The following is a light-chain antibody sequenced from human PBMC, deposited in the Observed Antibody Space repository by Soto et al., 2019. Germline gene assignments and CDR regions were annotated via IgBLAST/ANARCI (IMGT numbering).Light chain of an antibody. CDR3: SSYAGSNNFVV. CDR1: SSDVGGYKY. V-gene: IGLV2-8*01. CDR2: EVS. Sequence: QSALTQPPSASGSPGQSVTISCTGTSSDVGGYKYVSWYQQHPGKAPKLIIYEVSNRPSGVPDRFSGSKSGNTASLTVSGRQTEDEADYYCSSYAGSNNFVVFGGGTKLTVL. J-gene: IGLJ2*01.